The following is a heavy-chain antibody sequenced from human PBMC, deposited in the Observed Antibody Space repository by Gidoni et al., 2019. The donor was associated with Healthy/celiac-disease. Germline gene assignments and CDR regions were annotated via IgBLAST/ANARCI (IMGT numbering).Heavy chain of an antibody. Sequence: QVQLPASGPGLVKPSPTLSLPCTFSGGSISRGGYYWRWIRQHPGKGLEWIGYIDYSGSTYYNPSLKSRVTISVDTSKNQFALKLSSVTAADTAVYYCARDQDGDSYDYWGQGTLVTVSS. J-gene: IGHJ4*02. D-gene: IGHD4-17*01. CDR3: ARDQDGDSYDY. CDR2: IDYSGST. V-gene: IGHV4-31*03. CDR1: GGSISRGGYY.